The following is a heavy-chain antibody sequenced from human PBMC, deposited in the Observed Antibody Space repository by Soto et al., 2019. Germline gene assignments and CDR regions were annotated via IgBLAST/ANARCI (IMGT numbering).Heavy chain of an antibody. V-gene: IGHV3-30*03. D-gene: IGHD2-21*01. CDR3: ARDSHRGKAYGMDV. J-gene: IGHJ6*02. CDR2: ISYDGSNK. Sequence: QVQVVESGGGVVQPGRSLRLSCAASGFTFSIYGMHWVRQAPGKGLEWVAVISYDGSNKYYGGSVKGRFTISRDNSKNMVFLQTTSLGAQGPSVYYGARDSHRGKAYGMDVWGQGTTVTVS. CDR1: GFTFSIYG.